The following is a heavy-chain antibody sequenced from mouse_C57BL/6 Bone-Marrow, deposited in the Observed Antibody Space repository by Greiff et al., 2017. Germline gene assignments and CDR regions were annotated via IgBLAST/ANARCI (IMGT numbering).Heavy chain of an antibody. Sequence: EVHLVESGEGLVKPGGSLKLSCAASGFTFSSYAMSWVRQTPEKRLELVAYISSGGDYIYYADTVKGRFTISRDNARNTLYLKMSSLKSEDTAMYYCTTYGLYWYFDVWGTGTTVTVSS. CDR1: GFTFSSYA. J-gene: IGHJ1*03. V-gene: IGHV5-9-1*02. CDR3: TTYGLYWYFDV. D-gene: IGHD1-2*01. CDR2: ISSGGDYI.